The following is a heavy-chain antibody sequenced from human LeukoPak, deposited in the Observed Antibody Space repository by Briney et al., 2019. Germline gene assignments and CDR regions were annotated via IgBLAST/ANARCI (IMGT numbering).Heavy chain of an antibody. CDR3: TGGSPYYFDY. CDR1: GFTFSGSA. V-gene: IGHV3-73*01. D-gene: IGHD2-15*01. CDR2: IRSKANSYAT. Sequence: GGSLRLSCAASGFTFSGSAMHWVRQAPGKGLEWVGRIRSKANSYATAYAASVKGRFTISRDDSKNTAYLQMNSLKTEDTAVYYCTGGSPYYFDYWGQGTLVTVSS. J-gene: IGHJ4*02.